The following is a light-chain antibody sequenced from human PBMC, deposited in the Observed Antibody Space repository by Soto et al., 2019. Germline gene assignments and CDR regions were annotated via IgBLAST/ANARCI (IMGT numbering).Light chain of an antibody. J-gene: IGKJ3*01. CDR3: QQYDHWPFT. V-gene: IGKV3-15*01. Sequence: EIVMTQSPATLSVSPGERATLSCRASQSVSGNLAWYQQKPGQAPRLLIYGASTRATGLPARFSGSGSGTEFTITISSLQSEDFELYYCQQYDHWPFTFGPGTKVDIK. CDR1: QSVSGN. CDR2: GAS.